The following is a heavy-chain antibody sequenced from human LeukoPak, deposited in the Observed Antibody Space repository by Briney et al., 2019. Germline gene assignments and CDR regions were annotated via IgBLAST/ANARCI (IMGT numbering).Heavy chain of an antibody. V-gene: IGHV4-4*07. D-gene: IGHD2-2*01. CDR2: IYTSGST. J-gene: IGHJ4*02. Sequence: SETLSLTCTVSGGSISSYYWSWIRQPAGKGLEWIGRIYTSGSTNYNPSLKSRVTMSVDTSKNQFSLKLSSVTAADTAVYYCARGGYCSSTSCPFDYWDQGTLVTVSS. CDR1: GGSISSYY. CDR3: ARGGYCSSTSCPFDY.